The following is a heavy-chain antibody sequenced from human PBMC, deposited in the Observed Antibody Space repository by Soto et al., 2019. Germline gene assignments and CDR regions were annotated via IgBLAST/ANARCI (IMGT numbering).Heavy chain of an antibody. V-gene: IGHV4-4*02. J-gene: IGHJ5*02. CDR2: IYHSGST. CDR1: GGSISISNW. D-gene: IGHD6-6*01. Sequence: PSETLSLTCAVSGGSISISNWCSCVRQPPGKGLEWIGEIYHSGSTNYNPSLKSRVTISVDKSKNQFSLKLSSVTAADTAVYYCAREFSSSSGENWFDPWGQGTLVTVSS. CDR3: AREFSSSSGENWFDP.